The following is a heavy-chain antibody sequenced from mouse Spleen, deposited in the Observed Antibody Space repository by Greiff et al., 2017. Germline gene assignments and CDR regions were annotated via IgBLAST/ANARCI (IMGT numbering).Heavy chain of an antibody. D-gene: IGHD4-1*01. V-gene: IGHV1-7*01. CDR1: AYTFTSYW. CDR2: INPSSGYT. J-gene: IGHJ2*01. CDR3: ASPSLETFDY. Sequence: VKLQGFGAELPKPGASLRLSCRASAYTFTSYWRHWVKQRPGQGLEWIGYINPSSGYTKYNQKFKDKATLTADKSSSTAYMQLSSLTYEDSAVYYCASPSLETFDYWGQGTTLTVSS.